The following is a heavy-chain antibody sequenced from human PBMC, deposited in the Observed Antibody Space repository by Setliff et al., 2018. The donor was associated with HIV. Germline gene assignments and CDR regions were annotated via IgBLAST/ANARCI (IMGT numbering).Heavy chain of an antibody. J-gene: IGHJ4*02. Sequence: SETLSLTCIVSGDSIGSYYWTWLRQFPGKGLEWIGFIFYTGSTTYNPSLNSRVTISVDTSRNQFTLKLSSVTAADTAVYYCGRQVPVPGVAVTPIDYWGQGTLVTVSS. V-gene: IGHV4-59*08. D-gene: IGHD3-3*01. CDR3: GRQVPVPGVAVTPIDY. CDR1: GDSIGSYY. CDR2: IFYTGST.